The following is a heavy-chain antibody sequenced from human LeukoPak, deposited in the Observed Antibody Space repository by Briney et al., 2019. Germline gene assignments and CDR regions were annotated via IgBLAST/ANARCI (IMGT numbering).Heavy chain of an antibody. V-gene: IGHV4-30-4*01. CDR1: GGSISSGDYY. CDR3: ARAVGYGDFTGAFDI. Sequence: PSQTLSLTCTVSGGSISSGDYYWSWLRQPPGKGLEWIGYIYYSGSTYYNPSLKSRVTISVDTSKNQFSLKLSSVTAADTAVYYCARAVGYGDFTGAFDIWGQGTMVTVSS. D-gene: IGHD4-17*01. J-gene: IGHJ3*02. CDR2: IYYSGST.